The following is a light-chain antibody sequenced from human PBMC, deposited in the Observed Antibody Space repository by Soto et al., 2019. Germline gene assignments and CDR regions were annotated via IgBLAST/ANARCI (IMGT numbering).Light chain of an antibody. CDR1: QNTNSY. V-gene: IGKV1-39*01. Sequence: DIQMTQSPSSLSASVGDRVTITCRASQNTNSYLNGYQQQPGKAPNLLIYAASNLQSGVPSRFSGSGSGTDFTLTISSLQPEDFAIYYCQQTYTTPEITFGQGTRLEIK. J-gene: IGKJ5*01. CDR3: QQTYTTPEIT. CDR2: AAS.